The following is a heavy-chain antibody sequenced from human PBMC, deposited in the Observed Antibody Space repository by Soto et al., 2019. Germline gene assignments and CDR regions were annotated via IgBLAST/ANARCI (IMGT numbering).Heavy chain of an antibody. Sequence: PSETLSLTCTVSGGSISSYYWSWIRQPPGKGLECIGYIYYSGSTNYNPSLKSRVTISVDTSKNQFSLKLGSVTAADTAVYYCARRHRSFFAYWGQGTLVTVSS. CDR2: IYYSGST. CDR1: GGSISSYY. V-gene: IGHV4-59*08. J-gene: IGHJ4*02. CDR3: ARRHRSFFAY.